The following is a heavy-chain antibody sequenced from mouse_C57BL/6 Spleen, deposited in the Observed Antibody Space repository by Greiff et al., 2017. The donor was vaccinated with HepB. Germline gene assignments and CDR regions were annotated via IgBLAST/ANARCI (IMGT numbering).Heavy chain of an antibody. CDR1: GYTFTSYW. J-gene: IGHJ3*01. V-gene: IGHV1-50*01. CDR2: IDPSDSYT. D-gene: IGHD3-2*02. Sequence: QVQLKQPGAELVKPGASVKLSCKASGYTFTSYWMQWVKQRPGQGLEWIGEIDPSDSYTNYNQKFKGKATLTVDTSSSTAYMQLSSLTSEDSAVYYCARGDDPQGFAYWGQGTLVTVSA. CDR3: ARGDDPQGFAY.